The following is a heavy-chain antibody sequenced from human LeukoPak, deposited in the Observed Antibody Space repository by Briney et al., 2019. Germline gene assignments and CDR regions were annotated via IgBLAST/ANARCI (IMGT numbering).Heavy chain of an antibody. CDR1: GFTFSRNG. CDR2: ISYDGSNK. D-gene: IGHD3-16*01. J-gene: IGHJ4*02. Sequence: GGSLRLSCAASGFTFSRNGMNWVRQAPGKGLEWVAVISYDGSNKYYADSVKGRFTISRDNSKNTLYLQMNSLRAEDTAVYYCAKDRLQGGSFDYWGQGTLVTVSS. CDR3: AKDRLQGGSFDY. V-gene: IGHV3-30*18.